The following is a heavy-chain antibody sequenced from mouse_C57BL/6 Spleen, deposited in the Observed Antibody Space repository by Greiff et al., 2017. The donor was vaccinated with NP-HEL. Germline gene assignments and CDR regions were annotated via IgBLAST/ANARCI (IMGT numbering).Heavy chain of an antibody. CDR3: ARHEEGGHYDGYFDY. CDR1: GYTFTEYT. D-gene: IGHD2-3*01. V-gene: IGHV1-62-2*01. CDR2: FYPGSGSI. J-gene: IGHJ2*01. Sequence: VQLQESGAELVKPGASVKLSCKASGYTFTEYTIHWVKQRSGQGLEWIGWFYPGSGSIKYNEKFKDKATLTADKSSSTVHMELSRLTSEDSAVYFCARHEEGGHYDGYFDYWGQGTTLTVSS.